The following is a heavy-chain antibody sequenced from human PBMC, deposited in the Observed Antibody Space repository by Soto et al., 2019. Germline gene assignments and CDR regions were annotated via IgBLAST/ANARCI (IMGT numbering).Heavy chain of an antibody. V-gene: IGHV4-34*01. J-gene: IGHJ4*02. CDR2: INHSGST. CDR1: GGSFSGYY. CDR3: ARGPLTGDTAMVIAYFDY. D-gene: IGHD5-18*01. Sequence: SETLSLTCAVYGGSFSGYYWSWIRQPPGKGLEWIGEINHSGSTNYNPSLKRRVTISVDTSKNQFSLKLSSVTAADTAVYYCARGPLTGDTAMVIAYFDYWGQGTLVTVSS.